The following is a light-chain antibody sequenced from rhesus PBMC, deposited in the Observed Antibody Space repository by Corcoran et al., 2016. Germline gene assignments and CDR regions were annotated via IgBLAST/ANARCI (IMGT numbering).Light chain of an antibody. V-gene: IGLV2-23*01. CDR1: SNDVGGYDY. CDR2: EVS. Sequence: QAALTQPPSVSGSPGQSVTISCTGTSNDVGGYDYVSWYQQHPGTAPKLMIYEVSKRPSGVSDRFSGSKSGNTASLTISGLQSEDEADYYCSSYAGSNTYTCGAGTRLTVL. J-gene: IGLJ1*01. CDR3: SSYAGSNTYT.